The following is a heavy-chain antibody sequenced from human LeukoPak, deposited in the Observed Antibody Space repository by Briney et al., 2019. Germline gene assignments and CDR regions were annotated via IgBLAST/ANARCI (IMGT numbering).Heavy chain of an antibody. CDR1: GFTFSSYS. CDR2: ISSSSSTI. J-gene: IGHJ4*02. CDR3: ARERRDYGDYNLDY. V-gene: IGHV3-48*04. Sequence: GGSLRLSCAASGFTFSSYSMNWVRQAPGKGLEWVSYISSSSSTIYYADSVKGRFTISRDNAKNSLYLQMNSLRAEDTAVYYCARERRDYGDYNLDYWGQGTLVTVSS. D-gene: IGHD4-17*01.